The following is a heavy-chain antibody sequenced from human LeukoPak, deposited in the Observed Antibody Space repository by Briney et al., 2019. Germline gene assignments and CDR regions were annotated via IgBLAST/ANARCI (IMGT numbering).Heavy chain of an antibody. Sequence: GGSLRLSCAASGFTFDDYAMHWVRQAPGKGLEWVSGISWNSGSIGYADSVRGRFTISRDNAKNSLFLQMNSLRAEDMALYYCARGMATGGRLYYWGQGTLVTVSS. CDR2: ISWNSGSI. CDR3: ARGMATGGRLYY. J-gene: IGHJ4*02. D-gene: IGHD5-24*01. V-gene: IGHV3-9*03. CDR1: GFTFDDYA.